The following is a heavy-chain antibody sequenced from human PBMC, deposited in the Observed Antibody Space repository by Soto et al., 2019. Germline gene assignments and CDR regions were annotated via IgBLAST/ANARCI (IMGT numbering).Heavy chain of an antibody. Sequence: LRLSCAASGFTFSSYSMNWARQAPGKGLEWVSSISSSSSYIYYADSVKGRFTISRDNAKNSLYLQMNSLRAEDTAVYYCAREESSPHYYYGMDVWGQGTTVTVSS. D-gene: IGHD6-13*01. CDR2: ISSSSSYI. V-gene: IGHV3-21*01. CDR3: AREESSPHYYYGMDV. J-gene: IGHJ6*02. CDR1: GFTFSSYS.